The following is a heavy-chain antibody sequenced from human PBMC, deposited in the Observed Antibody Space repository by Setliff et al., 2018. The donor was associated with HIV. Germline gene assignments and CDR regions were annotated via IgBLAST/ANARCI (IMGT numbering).Heavy chain of an antibody. CDR3: ARDQISAYSYGGDVYYYYMDV. CDR2: IIPIHGTP. J-gene: IGHJ6*03. V-gene: IGHV1-69*13. Sequence: SVKVSCKIYGYTLSELSMHWVRQAPGKGLEWMGAIIPIHGTPNYAQKFQGRVTITADESTSTAYMELSSLSSVDTAVYYCARDQISAYSYGGDVYYYYMDVWGKGTTVTV. CDR1: GYTLSELS. D-gene: IGHD5-18*01.